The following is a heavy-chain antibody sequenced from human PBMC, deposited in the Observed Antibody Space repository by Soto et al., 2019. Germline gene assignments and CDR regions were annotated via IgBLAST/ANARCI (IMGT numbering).Heavy chain of an antibody. V-gene: IGHV1-69*01. CDR3: ARGWGYETSDYYYAY. J-gene: IGHJ4*02. CDR1: GGTFSRHS. Sequence: QVQLVQSGAEVRKPGSSVKVSFKASGGTFSRHSVSWVRQAPGQGLEWMGGIIPIFGRAKYAQKFQGRVTISADESTSTVYMELSSLRSEDTAIYYCARGWGYETSDYYYAYWGQGTLVIVSS. D-gene: IGHD3-22*01. CDR2: IIPIFGRA.